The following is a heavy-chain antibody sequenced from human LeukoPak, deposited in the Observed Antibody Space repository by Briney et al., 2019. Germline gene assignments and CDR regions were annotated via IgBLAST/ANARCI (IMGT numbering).Heavy chain of an antibody. Sequence: ASVKVSCKASGGTFSSYAISWVRQAPGQGLEWMGRIIPILGIANYAQKFQGRVTITADKSTSTAYMELSSLRSEDTAVYYCARDPTLLRFLPWFDPWGQGTLVTVSS. CDR2: IIPILGIA. CDR1: GGTFSSYA. J-gene: IGHJ5*02. V-gene: IGHV1-69*04. CDR3: ARDPTLLRFLPWFDP. D-gene: IGHD3-3*01.